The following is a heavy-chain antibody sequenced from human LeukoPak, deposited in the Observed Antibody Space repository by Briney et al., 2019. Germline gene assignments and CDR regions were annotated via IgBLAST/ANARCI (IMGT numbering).Heavy chain of an antibody. V-gene: IGHV3-30*18. D-gene: IGHD3-22*01. J-gene: IGHJ4*02. CDR3: AKRDYFDSSGYYEHYFDY. Sequence: GGSLRLSCAASGFTFSSYGMHWVRQAPGKGLEWMTFISYDGGSKYYADSVRGRFTISRDNSKNTLYLQMNSLRAEDTAIYYCAKRDYFDSSGYYEHYFDYWGQGTLVTVSS. CDR2: ISYDGGSK. CDR1: GFTFSSYG.